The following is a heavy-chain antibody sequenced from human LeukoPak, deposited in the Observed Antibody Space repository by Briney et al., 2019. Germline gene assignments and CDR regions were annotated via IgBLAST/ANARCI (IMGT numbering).Heavy chain of an antibody. J-gene: IGHJ3*02. D-gene: IGHD4-17*01. V-gene: IGHV3-21*01. CDR3: AREGYGEGAFDI. CDR2: ISSSSSYI. CDR1: GFTFSSYS. Sequence: GGSLRLSCAASGFTFSSYSMNWVRQAPGKGLEWVSSISSSSSYIYYADSVKGRFTISRDNAKNSLYLQMNSLRAEDTAVYYCAREGYGEGAFDIWGQGTMVTVSS.